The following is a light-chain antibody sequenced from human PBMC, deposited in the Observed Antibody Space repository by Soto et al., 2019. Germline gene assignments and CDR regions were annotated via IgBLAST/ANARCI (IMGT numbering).Light chain of an antibody. CDR3: HSYDSSLSAWV. CDR1: RSNIGAGYD. J-gene: IGLJ3*02. Sequence: QSVLTQPPSVSGAPGQRVTISCTGSRSNIGAGYDVHWYQQLPGTAPKLLIYGDNNRPSGVPDRFSGSKSGTSASLAITGLQAEDEADYYCHSYDSSLSAWVFGGGTKLTVL. CDR2: GDN. V-gene: IGLV1-40*01.